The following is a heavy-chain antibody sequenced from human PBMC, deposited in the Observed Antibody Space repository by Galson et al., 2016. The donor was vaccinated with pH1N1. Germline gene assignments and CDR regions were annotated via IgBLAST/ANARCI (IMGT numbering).Heavy chain of an antibody. D-gene: IGHD2-15*01. CDR2: VNNDGSST. CDR1: GFIFTNYW. Sequence: SLRLSCAASGFIFTNYWMHWVRQAPGRGLVWVARVNNDGSSTNYADSVKGRFTLSRDNAKNTVFLEMSSLRAEDTGAYYCVRGRYCSGGRCYSPIAEYFQHWGRGTLLTVSS. CDR3: VRGRYCSGGRCYSPIAEYFQH. J-gene: IGHJ1*01. V-gene: IGHV3-74*01.